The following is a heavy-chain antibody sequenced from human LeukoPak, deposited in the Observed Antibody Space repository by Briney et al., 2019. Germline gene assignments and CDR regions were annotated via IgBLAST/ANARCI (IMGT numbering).Heavy chain of an antibody. V-gene: IGHV3-9*01. J-gene: IGHJ4*02. D-gene: IGHD3-22*01. Sequence: PGGSLRLSCAASGFNFDDYAIHWVRQAPGKGLEWVSGISWNSDSKHYADSVKGRFTISRDNAKNSLFLQMNGLRPEDTAVYYCAKDFSSGYYYFDYWGQGTLVTVSS. CDR3: AKDFSSGYYYFDY. CDR2: ISWNSDSK. CDR1: GFNFDDYA.